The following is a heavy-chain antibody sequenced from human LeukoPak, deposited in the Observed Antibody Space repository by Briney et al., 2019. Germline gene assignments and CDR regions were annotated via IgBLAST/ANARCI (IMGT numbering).Heavy chain of an antibody. CDR2: INHSGST. Sequence: PSVTLSLTCAVYGGSFSGYYWSWLRQPPGKGLEWIGEINHSGSTNYNPPLKSRVTISVDTSKNQFSLKLSSVTAADTAVYYCARGHCSSTSCYPAATFDPWGQGTLVTVSS. J-gene: IGHJ5*02. V-gene: IGHV4-34*01. CDR1: GGSFSGYY. CDR3: ARGHCSSTSCYPAATFDP. D-gene: IGHD2-2*01.